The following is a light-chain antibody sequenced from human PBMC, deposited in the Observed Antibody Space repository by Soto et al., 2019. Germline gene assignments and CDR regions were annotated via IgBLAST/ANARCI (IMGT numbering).Light chain of an antibody. CDR1: QSVSRSY. Sequence: EIVLTQSPGTLSLSPGDRATLSCRASQSVSRSYLGWYQQKPGQAPRLLMYGASIRAAGVPDRFSGSGSGTEFTRTISRLEPEDFTVYYCHHYETFGQGNKVEI. CDR2: GAS. J-gene: IGKJ1*01. V-gene: IGKV3-20*01. CDR3: HHYET.